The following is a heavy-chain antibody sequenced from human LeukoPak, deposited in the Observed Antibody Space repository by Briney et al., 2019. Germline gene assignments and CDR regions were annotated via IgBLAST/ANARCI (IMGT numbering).Heavy chain of an antibody. CDR3: AITYTSGSGDAFDV. J-gene: IGHJ3*01. CDR1: GYTFIDYY. CDR2: INPNGGVT. Sequence: ASVKVSCKASGYTFIDYYIHWVRQAPGQGLEWMGWINPNGGVTNYGQKFQGRVTMTRDTSNSTAYLELSRLRSDDTAVYFCAITYTSGSGDAFDVWGEGTMVALSS. D-gene: IGHD6-19*01. V-gene: IGHV1-2*02.